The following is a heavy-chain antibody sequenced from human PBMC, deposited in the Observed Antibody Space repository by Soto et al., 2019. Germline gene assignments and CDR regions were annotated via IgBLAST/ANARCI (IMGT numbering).Heavy chain of an antibody. J-gene: IGHJ5*02. CDR1: GFTFSIYA. CDR3: ARDPGYSYGNT. D-gene: IGHD5-18*01. Sequence: GGSLRLSCSASGFTFSIYAMHWVRQAPGKGLEYVSSISTNGGSTHYADSVKGRSTISRDNSKNTQYLQMSSLRADDTAVYYCARDPGYSYGNTWGQGTLVTVSS. CDR2: ISTNGGST. V-gene: IGHV3-64D*06.